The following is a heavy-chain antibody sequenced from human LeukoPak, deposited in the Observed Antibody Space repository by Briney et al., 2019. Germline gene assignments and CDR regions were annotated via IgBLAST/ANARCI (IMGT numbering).Heavy chain of an antibody. D-gene: IGHD2-15*01. J-gene: IGHJ5*02. CDR1: GFTFSDYY. CDR3: ATDRQAARGWFDP. Sequence: GGSLRHSHAASGFTFSDYYMSEMRPAPGKGLEGGSYIIRSGSTIYSVDSVTGRFTISRDNAQISLYLEMYSRSGEGTALYYCATDRQAARGWFDPWGQGTLVTVSS. CDR2: IIRSGSTI. V-gene: IGHV3-11*01.